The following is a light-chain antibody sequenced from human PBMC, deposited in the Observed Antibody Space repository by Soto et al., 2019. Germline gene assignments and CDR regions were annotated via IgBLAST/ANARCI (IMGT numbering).Light chain of an antibody. Sequence: DIQMTQSPSSVSASVGDRLTITCRASQDISKWLAWYQQKPGKAPQLLISDASSLQSGVPSSFRDRGYGKDFTLPIRSRHPEDFATYFCQQANSFPLTFGGGTKVAVK. CDR2: DAS. J-gene: IGKJ4*01. CDR1: QDISKW. CDR3: QQANSFPLT. V-gene: IGKV1-12*01.